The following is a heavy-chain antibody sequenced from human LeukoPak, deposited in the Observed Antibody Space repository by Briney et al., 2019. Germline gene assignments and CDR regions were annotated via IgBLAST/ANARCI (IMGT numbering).Heavy chain of an antibody. D-gene: IGHD3-9*01. CDR1: GGSFSGYY. Sequence: PSETLSLTCAVYGGSFSGYYWSWIRQPPGKGLEWIGEINHSGSTNYNPSLKSRVTISVDTSKNQFSLKLSSVTAADTAVYYCAIPDLDILTGYWYWGQGTLVTVSS. V-gene: IGHV4-34*01. CDR2: INHSGST. J-gene: IGHJ4*02. CDR3: AIPDLDILTGYWY.